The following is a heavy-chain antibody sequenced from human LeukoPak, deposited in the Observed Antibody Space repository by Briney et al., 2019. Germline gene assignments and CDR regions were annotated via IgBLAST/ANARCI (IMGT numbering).Heavy chain of an antibody. V-gene: IGHV3-21*01. J-gene: IGHJ4*02. CDR1: GFTFSSYS. CDR3: AGVRGVTTHRFDY. CDR2: ISSSSSYI. Sequence: GGSLRLSCAASGFTFSSYSMNWVRQAPGKGLEWVSSISSSSSYIYYADSVKGRFTISRDNAKNSLYLQMNSLRAEDTAVYYCAGVRGVTTHRFDYWGLGTLVTVSS. D-gene: IGHD3-10*01.